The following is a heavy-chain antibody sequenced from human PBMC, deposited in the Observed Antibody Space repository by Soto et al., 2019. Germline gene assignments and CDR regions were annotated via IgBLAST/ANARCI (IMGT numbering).Heavy chain of an antibody. CDR2: FDPEDGET. CDR3: ATGTITYYYYGMDV. Sequence: ASVKVSCKVSGYTLTELSMHWVLQAPGKGLEWMGGFDPEDGETIYAQKFQGRVTMTEDTSTDTAYMELSSLRSEDTAVYYCATGTITYYYYGMDVWGQGTTVTVSS. CDR1: GYTLTELS. J-gene: IGHJ6*02. V-gene: IGHV1-24*01. D-gene: IGHD5-12*01.